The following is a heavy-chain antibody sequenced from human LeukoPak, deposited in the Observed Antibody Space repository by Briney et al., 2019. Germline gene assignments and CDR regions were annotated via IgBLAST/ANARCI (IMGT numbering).Heavy chain of an antibody. CDR2: IKSKTDGGTT. Sequence: GGSLRLSCAASGFTFSNAWMSWVRQAPGKGLEWVGRIKSKTDGGTTDYAAPVKGRFTISRDDSKNALYLQMNSLKTEDTAVYYCTTYNWNEQFDAFDIWGQGTMVTVSS. CDR3: TTYNWNEQFDAFDI. J-gene: IGHJ3*02. D-gene: IGHD1-20*01. CDR1: GFTFSNAW. V-gene: IGHV3-15*01.